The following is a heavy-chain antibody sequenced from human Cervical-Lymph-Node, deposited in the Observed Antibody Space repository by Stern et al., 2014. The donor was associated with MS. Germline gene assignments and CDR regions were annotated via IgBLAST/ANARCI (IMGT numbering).Heavy chain of an antibody. CDR1: GFSLSTSGVG. V-gene: IGHV2-5*02. CDR3: AHRLEDGYSFPSAFDI. J-gene: IGHJ3*02. D-gene: IGHD5-24*01. CDR2: IYWDDDK. Sequence: QVTLKESGPTLVKPTQTLTLTCTFSGFSLSTSGVGVGWIRKPPGKALEWLALIYWDDDKRYSPSLKSRLTITKDTSKNQVVLTMTNMDPVDTATYYCAHRLEDGYSFPSAFDIWGQGTMVTVSS.